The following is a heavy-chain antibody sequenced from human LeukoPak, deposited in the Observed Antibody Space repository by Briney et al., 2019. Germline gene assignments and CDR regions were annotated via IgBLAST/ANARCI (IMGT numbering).Heavy chain of an antibody. CDR3: ASSPDYGDYSCFDY. V-gene: IGHV4-59*04. Sequence: PSETLSLTCTVSGGSISSYYWSWIRQPPGKGLEWIGYIYYSGSTYYNPSLKSRVTISVDTSKNQFSLKLSSVTAADTAVYYCASSPDYGDYSCFDYWGQGTLVTVSS. CDR2: IYYSGST. J-gene: IGHJ4*02. D-gene: IGHD4-17*01. CDR1: GGSISSYY.